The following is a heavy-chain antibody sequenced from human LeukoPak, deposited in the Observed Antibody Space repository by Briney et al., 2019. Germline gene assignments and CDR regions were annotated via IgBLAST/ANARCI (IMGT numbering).Heavy chain of an antibody. J-gene: IGHJ4*02. CDR3: ARDEDYDSSGPFDY. V-gene: IGHV1-18*01. D-gene: IGHD3-22*01. CDR1: GYTFTSYG. Sequence: ASVKVSCKASGYTFTSYGISWVRQAPGQGLEWMGWISAYNGNTNYAQKLQGRVTMTTDTSTSTAYMELRSLRSDDTAVYYCARDEDYDSSGPFDYWAREPWSPSPQ. CDR2: ISAYNGNT.